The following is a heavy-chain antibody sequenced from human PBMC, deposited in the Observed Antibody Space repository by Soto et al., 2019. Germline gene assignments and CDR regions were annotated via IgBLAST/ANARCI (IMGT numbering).Heavy chain of an antibody. V-gene: IGHV1-8*01. Sequence: ASVKVSCKASGYTCTSYDINWVRQATGQGLEWMGWMNPNSGNTGYAQKFQGRVTMTRDTSISTAYMELSSLRSEDTAVYYCARQWELSGYYYGMAVWGQGTTVTVSS. CDR3: ARQWELSGYYYGMAV. CDR1: GYTCTSYD. J-gene: IGHJ6*02. CDR2: MNPNSGNT. D-gene: IGHD1-26*01.